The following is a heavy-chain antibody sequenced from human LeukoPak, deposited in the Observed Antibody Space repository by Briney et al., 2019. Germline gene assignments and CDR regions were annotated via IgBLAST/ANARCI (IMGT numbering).Heavy chain of an antibody. V-gene: IGHV3-21*01. D-gene: IGHD3-22*01. CDR1: GFTFSSYS. CDR3: ARATYYYDSSGYYEADY. CDR2: ISSSSSYI. Sequence: GGSLRLSCAASGFTFSSYSMNWVRQAPGKGLEWVSSISSSSSYIYYADSVKGRFTISRDNAKNSLYLQMNSLRAEDTAVYYCARATYYYDSSGYYEADYWGQGTLVTVSS. J-gene: IGHJ4*02.